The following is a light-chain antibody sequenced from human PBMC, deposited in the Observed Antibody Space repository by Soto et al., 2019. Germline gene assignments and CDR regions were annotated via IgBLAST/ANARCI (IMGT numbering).Light chain of an antibody. V-gene: IGKV3-20*01. CDR3: QQYGSFSWT. CDR1: QSVSSN. J-gene: IGKJ1*01. CDR2: GAS. Sequence: EIVMTQSPATLSVSTGERATLSCRASQSVSSNLAWYQQKPGQAPRLLIYGASTRATGIPDRFSGSGSGTDFTLTISRLEPEDFAVYYCQQYGSFSWTFGQGTKVDIK.